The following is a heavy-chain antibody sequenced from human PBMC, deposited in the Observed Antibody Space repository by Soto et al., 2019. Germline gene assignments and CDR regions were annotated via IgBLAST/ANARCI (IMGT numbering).Heavy chain of an antibody. Sequence: SETLSLTCADSGGSITSGGYSWSWIRQPPGKGLEWIGYIYHSGSTYFNPSLKSRVSISVDRSKNQFSLKLSSVTAADTAVYYCARVPDRWGQGTLVTVSS. CDR3: ARVPDR. J-gene: IGHJ5*02. CDR1: GGSITSGGYS. V-gene: IGHV4-30-2*01. CDR2: IYHSGST. D-gene: IGHD2-2*01.